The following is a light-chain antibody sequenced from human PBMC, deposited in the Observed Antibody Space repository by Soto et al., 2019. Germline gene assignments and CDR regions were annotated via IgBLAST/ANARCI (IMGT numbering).Light chain of an antibody. V-gene: IGLV2-14*01. CDR3: RSYTSDSAYV. Sequence: QSVLTEPACGSGYPGQSITISCTGTSSDVGLYDYVSWYQQHPGKAPQLMIYAVSNRPSGVSNRFSASKSGNTASLFISGLQAEDEADYYCRSYTSDSAYVFGSATKVTVL. J-gene: IGLJ1*01. CDR2: AVS. CDR1: SSDVGLYDY.